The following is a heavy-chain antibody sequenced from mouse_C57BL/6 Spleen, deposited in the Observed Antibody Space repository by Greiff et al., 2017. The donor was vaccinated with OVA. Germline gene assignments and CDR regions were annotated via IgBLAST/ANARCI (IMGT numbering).Heavy chain of an antibody. CDR2: ISYDGSN. J-gene: IGHJ2*01. CDR3: ARVGDYDVEVDY. CDR1: GYSITSGYY. V-gene: IGHV3-6*01. Sequence: DVKLQESGPGLVKPSQSLSLTCSVTGYSITSGYYWNWIRQFPGNKLEWMGYISYDGSNNYNPSLKNRISITRDTSKNQFFLKLNSVTTEDTATYYCARVGDYDVEVDYWGQGTTLTVSS. D-gene: IGHD2-4*01.